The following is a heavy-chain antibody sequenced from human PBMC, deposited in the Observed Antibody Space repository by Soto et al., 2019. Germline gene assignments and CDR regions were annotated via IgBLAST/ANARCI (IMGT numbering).Heavy chain of an antibody. CDR3: VSASTLDY. CDR1: GAAINRGSYY. V-gene: IGHV4-39*01. J-gene: IGHJ4*02. CDR2: IYYSGNA. Sequence: QLQLQESGPGLMKPPETLSLTCSVSGAAINRGSYYWGWVRQPPGKGLEWIGSIYYSGNAYYSPSLKNRVTISVDTSKNQFSLKVHSVTSADPAVYYCVSASTLDYWGQGILVTVSS.